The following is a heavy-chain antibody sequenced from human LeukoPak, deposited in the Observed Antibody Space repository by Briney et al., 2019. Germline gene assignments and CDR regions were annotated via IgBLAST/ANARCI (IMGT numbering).Heavy chain of an antibody. CDR1: GFTFSLYS. D-gene: IGHD3-22*01. V-gene: IGHV3-48*04. CDR3: ARDEDSSGYYYDRWFDP. CDR2: ITRSSTTI. J-gene: IGHJ5*02. Sequence: GGSLRLSCAASGFTFSLYSMNWVRKAPGKGLEWVSHITRSSTTIYYADSVEGRFTVSRDNAKNSLYLQMNSLRAEDTAVYYCARDEDSSGYYYDRWFDPWGQGTLVTVSS.